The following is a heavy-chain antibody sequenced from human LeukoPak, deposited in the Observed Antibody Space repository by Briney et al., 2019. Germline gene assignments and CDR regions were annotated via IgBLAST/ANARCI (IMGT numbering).Heavy chain of an antibody. CDR1: GLTLSDYS. D-gene: IGHD5-24*01. Sequence: GGSLRLSCAASGLTLSDYSMTWVRQAPGKGLEWVSYISSHSTTIYYADSVKGRFTISRDNAKNSLYLQMNSLRAEDTAVYYCVREARESGGFDYWGQGTLVTVSS. CDR2: ISSHSTTI. J-gene: IGHJ4*02. V-gene: IGHV3-48*04. CDR3: VREARESGGFDY.